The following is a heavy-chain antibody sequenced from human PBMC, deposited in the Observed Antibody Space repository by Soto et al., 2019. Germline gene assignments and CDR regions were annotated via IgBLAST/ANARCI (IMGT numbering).Heavy chain of an antibody. V-gene: IGHV3-53*04. CDR2: IYSGGST. Sequence: EVQLVESGGGLVQPGGSLRLSCAASGFTVSSNYMSWVRQAPGKGLEWVSVIYSGGSTYYADSVKGRFTISRHNSKNTLYLQMNSLRAEDTAVASCAGAVGHGWFDPWGQGTLVTVSS. CDR1: GFTVSSNY. J-gene: IGHJ5*02. CDR3: AGAVGHGWFDP.